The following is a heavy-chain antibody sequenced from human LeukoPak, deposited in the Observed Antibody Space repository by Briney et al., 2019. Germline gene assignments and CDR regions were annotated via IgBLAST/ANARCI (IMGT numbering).Heavy chain of an antibody. CDR3: ARGFSSTSCSDY. D-gene: IGHD2-2*01. CDR1: GYTFTSYY. Sequence: ASVKVSCKASGYTFTSYYMHWVRQAPGQGLEWMGWISAYNGNTNYAQKLQGRVTMTTDTSTSTAYMELRSLRSDDTAVYYCARGFSSTSCSDYWGQGTLVTVSS. CDR2: ISAYNGNT. V-gene: IGHV1-18*04. J-gene: IGHJ4*02.